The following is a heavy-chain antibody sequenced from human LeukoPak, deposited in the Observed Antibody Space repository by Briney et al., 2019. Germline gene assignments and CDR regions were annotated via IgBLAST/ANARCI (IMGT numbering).Heavy chain of an antibody. CDR2: VSGIDGGT. J-gene: IGHJ4*02. CDR3: AKDRGIARAGADFDY. V-gene: IGHV3-23*01. D-gene: IGHD6-13*01. CDR1: GFTLSSYA. Sequence: GGSLRLSCAVSGFTLSSYAMSWVRQAPGKGLEWVSGVSGIDGGTHYADSVKGRFTISRDSSKNTLFLQMNSLRTEDTAVYHCAKDRGIARAGADFDYWAQGTLVPVSS.